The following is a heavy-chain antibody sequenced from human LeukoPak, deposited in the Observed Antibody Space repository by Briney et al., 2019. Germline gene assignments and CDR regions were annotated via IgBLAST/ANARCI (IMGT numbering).Heavy chain of an antibody. J-gene: IGHJ5*02. Sequence: PSETLSLTCAVYGGSFSGYYWSWIRQPPGKGLEWIGEINHSGSTNYNPSLKSRVTISVDTSKNQFSLKLSSVTAADTAVYYCARVNGFYGSGSLNWFDPWGQGTLVTVSS. V-gene: IGHV4-34*01. CDR3: ARVNGFYGSGSLNWFDP. CDR2: INHSGST. D-gene: IGHD3-10*01. CDR1: GGSFSGYY.